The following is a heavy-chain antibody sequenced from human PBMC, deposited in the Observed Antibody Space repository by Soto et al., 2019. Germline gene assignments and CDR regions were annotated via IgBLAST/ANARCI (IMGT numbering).Heavy chain of an antibody. J-gene: IGHJ4*02. D-gene: IGHD2-21*02. CDR2: ISSSSSTI. V-gene: IGHV3-48*01. CDR3: ARDVNCCLFDY. Sequence: EVQLVESGGGLVQPGGSLRLSCAASGFTFSSYSMNWVRQAPGKGLEWVSYISSSSSTIYYADSVKGRFTISRDNAKNTLYLQMNSLRAEDTAVYYCARDVNCCLFDYWGQGTLVTVSS. CDR1: GFTFSSYS.